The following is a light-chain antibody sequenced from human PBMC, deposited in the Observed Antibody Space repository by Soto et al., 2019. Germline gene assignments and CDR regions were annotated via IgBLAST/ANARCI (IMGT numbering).Light chain of an antibody. V-gene: IGKV3-15*01. CDR3: QQYNNWPWT. CDR1: QSVSSN. Sequence: EIVMTQSPATLSVSPGERATLSCRASQSVSSNLAWYQQKPGQAPRLLIYGASTRATGIPARFSGSGSWTEFTLTISSLPAEDFAVYYCQQYNNWPWTFGQGTKLEIK. CDR2: GAS. J-gene: IGKJ2*01.